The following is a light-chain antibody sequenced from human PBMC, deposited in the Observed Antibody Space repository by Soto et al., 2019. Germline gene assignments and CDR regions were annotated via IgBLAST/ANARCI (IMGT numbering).Light chain of an antibody. CDR2: DNN. CDR3: GTWDSSLSAHVV. J-gene: IGLJ2*01. CDR1: SSNIGNNY. V-gene: IGLV1-51*01. Sequence: QSVLTQPPSVSAAPGQKVTISCSGSSSNIGNNYVSWYQQLPGTAPKLLIYDNNKQPSGIPDRFSGSKSGTSATLGITGLPTGDEADYYCGTWDSSLSAHVVFGGGTKLTVL.